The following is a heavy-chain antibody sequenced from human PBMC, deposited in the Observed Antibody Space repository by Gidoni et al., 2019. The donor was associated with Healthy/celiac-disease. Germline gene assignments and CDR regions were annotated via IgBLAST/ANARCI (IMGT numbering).Heavy chain of an antibody. CDR3: AQDGLARGMDV. D-gene: IGHD6-19*01. V-gene: IGHV3-23*01. CDR2: ISGSGGST. J-gene: IGHJ6*02. CDR1: GFTCSSYA. Sequence: EVQLLEAGGGWGQPGGSLRLSCAASGFTCSSYAMSWVRQAPGKGLEWVSAISGSGGSTYYADSVKGRFTISRANSKNTLYLHMNSLRAEDTAVYYCAQDGLARGMDVWGHGTTVTVSS.